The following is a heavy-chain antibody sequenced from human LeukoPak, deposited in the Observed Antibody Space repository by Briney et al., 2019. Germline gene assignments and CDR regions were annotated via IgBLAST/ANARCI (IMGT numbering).Heavy chain of an antibody. D-gene: IGHD5-12*01. Sequence: PSETLSLTCTVSGGSISGFYWSWIRRPPGKGLEWIGYIYYSGSTNYNPSLKSRVTISVDTSKNQFSLKLSPVTAADTAVYYCASHSGYDFSYFDYWGQGTLVTVSS. CDR1: GGSISGFY. J-gene: IGHJ4*02. V-gene: IGHV4-59*01. CDR2: IYYSGST. CDR3: ASHSGYDFSYFDY.